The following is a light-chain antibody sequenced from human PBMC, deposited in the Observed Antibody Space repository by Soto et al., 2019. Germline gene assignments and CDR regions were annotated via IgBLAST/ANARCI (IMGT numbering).Light chain of an antibody. V-gene: IGKV3-20*01. CDR1: QSVRRNY. CDR2: DAS. J-gene: IGKJ4*01. CDR3: QQYGSSPDT. Sequence: EIVLTQSPGTLSLSPGERATLSCRASQSVRRNYLAWYQQKPGQAPRVLIYDASNRATGIPDRISGSGSGTDFTITRSRLEPEDFAVYYCQQYGSSPDTFGGGTKVEIK.